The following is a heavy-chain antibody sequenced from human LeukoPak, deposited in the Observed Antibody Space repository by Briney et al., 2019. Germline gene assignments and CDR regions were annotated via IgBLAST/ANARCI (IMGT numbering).Heavy chain of an antibody. D-gene: IGHD2-15*01. J-gene: IGHJ4*02. CDR1: GFTFSSYG. Sequence: GGSLRLSCAASGFTFSSYGMHWVRQAPGKGLEWVAVISYDGSNKYYADSVKGRFTISRDNSKNTLYLQMNSLRAEDTAVYYCANYCSGGSCYTLIDYWGQGTLVTVSS. V-gene: IGHV3-30*18. CDR2: ISYDGSNK. CDR3: ANYCSGGSCYTLIDY.